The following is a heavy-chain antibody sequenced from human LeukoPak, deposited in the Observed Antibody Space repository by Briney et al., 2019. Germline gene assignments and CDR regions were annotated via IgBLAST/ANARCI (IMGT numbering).Heavy chain of an antibody. CDR2: IYYSGST. J-gene: IGHJ1*01. Sequence: SETLSLTCTVSGGSISSYYWSWIRQPPGKGLEWIGYIYYSGSTNYNPSLKSRVTISVDTSKNQFSLKLSSVTAADTAVYYCASYVYSSGWPTEYFQHWGQGTLVTVSS. V-gene: IGHV4-59*08. CDR3: ASYVYSSGWPTEYFQH. D-gene: IGHD6-19*01. CDR1: GGSISSYY.